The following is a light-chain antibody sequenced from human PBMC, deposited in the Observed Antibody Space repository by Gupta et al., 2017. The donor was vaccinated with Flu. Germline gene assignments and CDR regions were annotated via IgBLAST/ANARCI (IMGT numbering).Light chain of an antibody. J-gene: IGKJ3*01. CDR1: QSLLHSNGDKY. Sequence: DIVMTQSLLSLSVTREGQAYISCRSSQSLLHSNGDKYLDWYLQTPGQSPQRLIYWGSNRASGVPDRFSGSGSGTDFTLKISRVEAEDVGVYYCMQAIQSPLTFGPGTKVDIK. CDR2: WGS. V-gene: IGKV2-28*01. CDR3: MQAIQSPLT.